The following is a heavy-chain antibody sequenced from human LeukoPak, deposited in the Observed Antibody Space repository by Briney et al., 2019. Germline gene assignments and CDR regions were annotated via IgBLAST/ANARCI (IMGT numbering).Heavy chain of an antibody. CDR3: ASSRYSSSFGPQEIDY. V-gene: IGHV3-11*01. Sequence: GGSLRLSCAASGFTFSDYYMSWIRQAPGKGLEWVSYISSSGSTIYYADSVKGRFTISRDNAKNSLYLQMNSLRAEDTAVYYCASSRYSSSFGPQEIDYWGQGTLVTVSS. D-gene: IGHD6-6*01. J-gene: IGHJ4*02. CDR1: GFTFSDYY. CDR2: ISSSGSTI.